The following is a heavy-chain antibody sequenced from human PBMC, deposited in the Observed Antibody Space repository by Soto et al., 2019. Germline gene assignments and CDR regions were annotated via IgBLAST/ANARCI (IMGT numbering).Heavy chain of an antibody. Sequence: QVQLQESGPGLVKPSQTLSLTCTVSGGSISSGGYYWSWIRQHPGKGLEWIGYIYFSGSTYYNPSRKSRVTRAVDTSKNQFSLKLSSVTAADTAVYYCARSPHIQLWSYPSDYWGQGTLVTVSS. CDR2: IYFSGST. J-gene: IGHJ4*02. V-gene: IGHV4-31*03. CDR3: ARSPHIQLWSYPSDY. CDR1: GGSISSGGYY. D-gene: IGHD5-18*01.